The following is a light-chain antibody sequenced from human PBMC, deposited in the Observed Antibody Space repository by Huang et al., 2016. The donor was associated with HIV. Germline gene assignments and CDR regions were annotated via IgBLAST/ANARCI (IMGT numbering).Light chain of an antibody. J-gene: IGKJ4*01. CDR3: MQALQTPPS. CDR2: FGS. CDR1: QSLLHSIVSNY. Sequence: DSVMTQSPLSLPVTPGAPASISCRSSQSLLHSIVSNYLAWYLQKPGQAPQLLIYFGSTRASGGPDRFSGSGSGTDVTLKISSVEAGDVGVYYCMQALQTPPSFGGGTKVEIK. V-gene: IGKV2-28*01.